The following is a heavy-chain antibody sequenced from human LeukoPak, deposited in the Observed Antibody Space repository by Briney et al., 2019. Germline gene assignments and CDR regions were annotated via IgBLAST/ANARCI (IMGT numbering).Heavy chain of an antibody. V-gene: IGHV3-23*01. CDR1: GFTFSSYA. CDR2: ISGSRGST. J-gene: IGHJ4*02. CDR3: AKGGPNQSFDY. Sequence: GRSLRLSCAASGFTFSSYAMNWVRQAPGKGLEWVSGISGSRGSTYYADSVKGRFTISRDNSKNTLYLQMNSLRAEDTAVYYCAKGGPNQSFDYWGQGTLVTVSS. D-gene: IGHD1-14*01.